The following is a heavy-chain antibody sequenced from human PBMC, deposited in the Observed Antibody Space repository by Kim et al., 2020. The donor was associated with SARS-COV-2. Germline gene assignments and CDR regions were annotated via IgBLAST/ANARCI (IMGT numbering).Heavy chain of an antibody. V-gene: IGHV1-46*01. CDR2: INTSGGRT. J-gene: IGHJ1*01. D-gene: IGHD2-15*01. Sequence: ASVKVSCKASGYTFTSHYVVWLRQAPGQGLEWMALINTSGGRTTYAQKFQGRVTVTTDTSTSTVYMNLGSLRSEVTAVYYCARVFSLVVWEHWGQGTLVT. CDR3: ARVFSLVVWEH. CDR1: GYTFTSHY.